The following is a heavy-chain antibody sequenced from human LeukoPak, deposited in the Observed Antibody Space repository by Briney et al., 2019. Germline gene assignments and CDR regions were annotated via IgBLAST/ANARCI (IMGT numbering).Heavy chain of an antibody. CDR1: GGSISSYY. D-gene: IGHD3-3*01. V-gene: IGHV4-4*07. Sequence: SETLSLTCTVSGGSISSYYWSWIRQPPGKGLEWIGRIYTSGSTNYNPSLKSRVTMSVDTSKNQFSLKLSYVTAADTAVYYCARVDVFGVVSSDYYYYMDVWGKGTTVTVSS. CDR2: IYTSGST. J-gene: IGHJ6*03. CDR3: ARVDVFGVVSSDYYYYMDV.